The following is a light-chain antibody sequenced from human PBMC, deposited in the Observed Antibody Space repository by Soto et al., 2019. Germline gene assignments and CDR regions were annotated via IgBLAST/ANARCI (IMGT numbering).Light chain of an antibody. V-gene: IGKV3-20*01. CDR1: QSVSRTY. CDR2: GAS. Sequence: EIVLTQSPGTLSLSPGERATLSCRASQSVSRTYLGWYQQKPGQAPRLLIYGASSRATGIPDRFSGSGSGTDFTLTIRRLEPEDFAVYYCQQYGASPYTFGQGTKLETK. CDR3: QQYGASPYT. J-gene: IGKJ2*01.